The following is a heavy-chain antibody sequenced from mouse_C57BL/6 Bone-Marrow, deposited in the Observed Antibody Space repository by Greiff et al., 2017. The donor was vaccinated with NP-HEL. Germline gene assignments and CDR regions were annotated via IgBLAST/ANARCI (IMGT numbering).Heavy chain of an antibody. CDR1: GFTFTDDY. J-gene: IGHJ2*01. CDR2: IDPENGDT. D-gene: IGHD2-14*01. CDR3: TPTMGNHFDY. Sequence: EVQLQQSGAELVRPGASVKLSCTASGFTFTDDYMHWVKQRPEQGLEWIGWIDPENGDTEYASKFQGKATITADTSSNTAYLQLSSLTSEDTAVYYCTPTMGNHFDYGVQGTTLTVSS. V-gene: IGHV14-4*01.